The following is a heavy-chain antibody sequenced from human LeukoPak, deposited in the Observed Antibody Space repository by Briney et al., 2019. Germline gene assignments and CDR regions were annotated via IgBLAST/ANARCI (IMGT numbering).Heavy chain of an antibody. CDR1: GYTFTSYY. D-gene: IGHD3-22*01. Sequence: ASVKVSCKASGYTFTSYYMHWVRQAPGQGLEWMGIINPSGGSTSYAQKFQGRVTMTRDMSTTTAYMELRSLRSDDTAVYYCARVYPFYDNSGYYMDYWGQGTLVTVSS. J-gene: IGHJ4*02. V-gene: IGHV1-46*01. CDR3: ARVYPFYDNSGYYMDY. CDR2: INPSGGST.